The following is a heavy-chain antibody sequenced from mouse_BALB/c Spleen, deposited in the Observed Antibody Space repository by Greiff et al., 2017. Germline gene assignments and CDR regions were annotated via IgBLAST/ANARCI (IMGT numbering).Heavy chain of an antibody. D-gene: IGHD2-10*02. CDR1: GFTFSSFG. CDR2: ISSGSSTI. Sequence: VKLVESGGGLVQPGGSRKLSCAASGFTFSSFGMHWVRQAPEKGLEWVAYISSGSSTIYYADTVKGRFTISRDNPKNTLFLQMTSLRSEDTAMYYCARSYGDYAMDYWGQGTSVTVSS. CDR3: ARSYGDYAMDY. J-gene: IGHJ4*01. V-gene: IGHV5-17*02.